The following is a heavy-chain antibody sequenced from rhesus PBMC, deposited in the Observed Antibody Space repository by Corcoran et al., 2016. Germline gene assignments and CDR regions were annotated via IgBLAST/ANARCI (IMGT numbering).Heavy chain of an antibody. D-gene: IGHD3-34*01. CDR3: ARGGVIIGYYFDY. CDR1: GASISSNY. V-gene: IGHV4S2*01. Sequence: QVQLQESGPGLVKPSETLPLTCAVAGASISSNYWSWIRQAPGNGLEWIGRFIGIGGTPDNNPALKGQVTISIDTSKNRFSLKLSSVAAADTAVYYCARGGVIIGYYFDYWGQGVLVTVSS. CDR2: FIGIGGTP. J-gene: IGHJ4*01.